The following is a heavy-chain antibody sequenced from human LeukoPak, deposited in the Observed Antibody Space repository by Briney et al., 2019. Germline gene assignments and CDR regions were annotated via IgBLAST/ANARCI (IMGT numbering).Heavy chain of an antibody. CDR1: GFTFDGYG. V-gene: IGHV3-20*04. J-gene: IGHJ6*03. CDR3: ARAGGYSEGYYYYMDV. D-gene: IGHD5-12*01. Sequence: PGGSLRLSCAASGFTFDGYGMSWVRQTPGKGLEWVSSINWNGGRKAYADSVKGRFTISRDNTNNSLYLQMNSLRAEDTALYYCARAGGYSEGYYYYMDVWGKGTMVTVSS. CDR2: INWNGGRK.